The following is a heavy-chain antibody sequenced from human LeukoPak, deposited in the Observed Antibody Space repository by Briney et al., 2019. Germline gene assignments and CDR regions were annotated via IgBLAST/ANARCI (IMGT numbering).Heavy chain of an antibody. V-gene: IGHV5-51*01. CDR3: ARTLPRDCSSTSCPRSDYYYMDV. CDR1: GYRFTSYW. CDR2: FYPGDSDT. D-gene: IGHD2-2*01. Sequence: GESLKTPCKGFGYRFTSYWIGWGRQIPGKGLEGVGIFYPGDSDTRYCRSFEGQVTIPADKSISTAYLQWSSLKAADTAMYYCARTLPRDCSSTSCPRSDYYYMDVWGKGATVTVPS. J-gene: IGHJ6*03.